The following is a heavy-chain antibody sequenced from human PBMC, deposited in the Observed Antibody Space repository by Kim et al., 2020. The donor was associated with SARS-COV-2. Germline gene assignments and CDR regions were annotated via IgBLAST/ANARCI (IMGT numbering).Heavy chain of an antibody. V-gene: IGHV4-59*01. J-gene: IGHJ4*02. CDR3: ARHYYDYVWGSPYYFDY. Sequence: SETLSLTCTVSGGSISSYYWSWIRQPPGKGLEWIGYIYYSGSTNYNPSLKSRVTISVDTSKNQFSLKLSSVTAADTAVYYCARHYYDYVWGSPYYFDYWGQGTLVTVSS. D-gene: IGHD3-16*01. CDR2: IYYSGST. CDR1: GGSISSYY.